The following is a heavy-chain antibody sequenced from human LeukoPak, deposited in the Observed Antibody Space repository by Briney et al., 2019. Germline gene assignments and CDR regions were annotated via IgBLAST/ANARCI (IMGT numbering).Heavy chain of an antibody. CDR2: IYYTGST. V-gene: IGHV4-59*01. CDR1: GGSITNYH. Sequence: SETLSLTCSVSGGSITNYHWSWIRQPPVRGLEWLGYIYYTGSTKYNPSLKSRVTISVDTSKNHFSLKLSSVTAADTAVYYCARVVDYGYSDYWGQGTLVTVSS. J-gene: IGHJ4*02. CDR3: ARVVDYGYSDY. D-gene: IGHD3-10*01.